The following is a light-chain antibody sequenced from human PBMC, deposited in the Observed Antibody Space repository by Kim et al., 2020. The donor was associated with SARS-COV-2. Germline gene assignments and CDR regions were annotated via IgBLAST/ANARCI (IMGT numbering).Light chain of an antibody. CDR2: GKN. CDR1: SLRSYY. V-gene: IGLV3-19*01. Sequence: ALGQTVRSTGQGDSLRSYYATWYPQKPGQAPILVIYGKNNRPSGIPDRFSGSSSGNTASLTITGTQAGDEADYYCNSRDSNDNVVFGGGTQLTVL. CDR3: NSRDSNDNVV. J-gene: IGLJ2*01.